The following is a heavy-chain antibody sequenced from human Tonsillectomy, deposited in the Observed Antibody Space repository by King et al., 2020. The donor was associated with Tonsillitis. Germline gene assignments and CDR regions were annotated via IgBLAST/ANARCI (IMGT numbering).Heavy chain of an antibody. J-gene: IGHJ6*03. Sequence: VQLVESGGGLVQPGGSLRLSCAASGFIFSSYAMSWVRQAPGKGLEWVSTISDSGGRTYYADSVKGRFTISRDNSKNTLSLQMNSLRAEDTAINYCAKAVMRVGYSNDNYYYMDVWAKGTTVTVSS. CDR2: ISDSGGRT. V-gene: IGHV3-23*04. CDR3: AKAVMRVGYSNDNYYYMDV. D-gene: IGHD4-11*01. CDR1: GFIFSSYA.